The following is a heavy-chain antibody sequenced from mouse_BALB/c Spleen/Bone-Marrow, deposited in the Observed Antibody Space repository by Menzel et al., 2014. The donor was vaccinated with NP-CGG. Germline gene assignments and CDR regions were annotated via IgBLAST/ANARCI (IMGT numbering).Heavy chain of an antibody. D-gene: IGHD1-2*01. V-gene: IGHV1-80*01. CDR2: IYPGDGDT. J-gene: IGHJ2*01. CDR1: GYTFSSYW. CDR3: ARDGIDY. Sequence: QVQLQQSGAELVRPGSSVKISCKASGYTFSSYWMSWVKQRPGQGLEWIGQIYPGDGDTNYNGKFKGKATLTADKSSSTAYMQLSSLTSEDSAVYFCARDGIDYWGQGTTLTVSS.